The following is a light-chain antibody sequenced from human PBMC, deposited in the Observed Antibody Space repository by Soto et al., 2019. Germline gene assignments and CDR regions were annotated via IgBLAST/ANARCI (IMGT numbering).Light chain of an antibody. J-gene: IGKJ4*01. CDR2: HAS. CDR1: QSISSW. Sequence: DIQMTQSPSTLSASVGDRVTITCRASQSISSWLAWYQQKPGKAPKLLIYHASNLQSGVPSRFSGSASGTEFTLTISSLQPDDFATYYCQQYDNYPLTFGGGTKVDIK. CDR3: QQYDNYPLT. V-gene: IGKV1-5*01.